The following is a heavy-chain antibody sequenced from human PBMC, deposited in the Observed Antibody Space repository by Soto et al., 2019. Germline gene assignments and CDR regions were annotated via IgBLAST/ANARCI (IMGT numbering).Heavy chain of an antibody. D-gene: IGHD2-15*01. Sequence: EVQLVESGGGLVQPGGSLRLSCAAAGFTVSSNYMSWVRQAPGKGLEWVSVIYSGGSTYYADSVKGRFTISRDNSKNTLYLQMNSLRAEDTAVYSCARDSEGIFSHWGQGTLVTVSS. CDR2: IYSGGST. V-gene: IGHV3-66*01. J-gene: IGHJ4*02. CDR3: ARDSEGIFSH. CDR1: GFTVSSNY.